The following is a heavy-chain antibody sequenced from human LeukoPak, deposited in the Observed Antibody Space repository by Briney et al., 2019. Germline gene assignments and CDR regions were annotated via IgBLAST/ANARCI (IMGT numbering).Heavy chain of an antibody. CDR2: ISWNSGSI. J-gene: IGHJ4*02. CDR1: GFTFDDYA. V-gene: IGHV3-9*01. CDR3: AKSSYDSSEHPFGY. D-gene: IGHD3-22*01. Sequence: PGGSLRLSCAASGFTFDDYAMHWVRQAPGKGLEWVSGISWNSGSIGYADSVKGRFTISRDNAKNSLYLQMNSLRAEDTALYYCAKSSYDSSEHPFGYWGQGTLVTVSS.